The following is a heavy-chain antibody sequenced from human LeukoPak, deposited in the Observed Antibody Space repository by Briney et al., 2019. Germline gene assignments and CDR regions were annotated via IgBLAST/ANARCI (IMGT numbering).Heavy chain of an antibody. V-gene: IGHV3-74*01. CDR3: ARSGRGVDSFYFYMDV. CDR1: GFTFSSYW. CDR2: INSDGSIT. J-gene: IGHJ6*03. D-gene: IGHD3-10*01. Sequence: GGSLRLSCAASGFTFSSYWMHWVRQAPGKGLVWVSRINSDGSITTYADSVKGRFTISRDNAKNTLYLQMNSLRAEDTAVYYCARSGRGVDSFYFYMDVWGKGTTVTVSS.